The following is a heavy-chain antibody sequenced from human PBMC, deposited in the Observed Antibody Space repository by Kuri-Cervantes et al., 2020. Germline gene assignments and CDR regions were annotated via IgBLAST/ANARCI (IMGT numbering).Heavy chain of an antibody. J-gene: IGHJ6*02. CDR3: ARAPRRGTTVVTPYYHGMDV. V-gene: IGHV1-3*01. CDR2: INAGNGNT. D-gene: IGHD4-23*01. CDR1: GYTFTSYA. Sequence: ASVKVSCKASGYTFTSYAMHWVRQAPGQRLEWMGWINAGNGNTKYSQKFQGRVTITRDTSASTAYMELSSLRSEDTAVYYCARAPRRGTTVVTPYYHGMDVWGQGTTVTVSS.